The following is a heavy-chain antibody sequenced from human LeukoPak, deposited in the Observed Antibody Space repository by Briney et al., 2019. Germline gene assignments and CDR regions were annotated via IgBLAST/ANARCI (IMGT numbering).Heavy chain of an antibody. D-gene: IGHD5-18*01. Sequence: GGSLRLSCAASGFTFSSYAMSWVRQAPGKGLERVSAISGSGGSTYYADSVKGRFTISRDNSKNTLYLQMNSLRAEDTAVYYCANRGYSYGVDYWGQGTLVTVSS. J-gene: IGHJ4*02. V-gene: IGHV3-23*01. CDR1: GFTFSSYA. CDR3: ANRGYSYGVDY. CDR2: ISGSGGST.